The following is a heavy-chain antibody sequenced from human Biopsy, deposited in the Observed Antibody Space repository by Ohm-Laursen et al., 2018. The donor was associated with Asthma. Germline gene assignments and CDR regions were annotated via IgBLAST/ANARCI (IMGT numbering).Heavy chain of an antibody. CDR2: IYYSGRT. CDR1: GDAMSTSGSY. CDR3: ARAVSSSSYWYFDL. V-gene: IGHV4-39*02. D-gene: IGHD6-6*01. Sequence: SETLSLTCLVSGDAMSTSGSYWGWIRQSPGKGLEWIGSIYYSGRTYYNPSLESRVTISADTSKNHFSLKVTSVTAADTAVYYCARAVSSSSYWYFDLWGHGDLVTVSS. J-gene: IGHJ2*01.